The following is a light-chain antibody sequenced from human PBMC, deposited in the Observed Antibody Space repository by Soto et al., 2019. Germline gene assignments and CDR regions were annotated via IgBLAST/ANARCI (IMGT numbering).Light chain of an antibody. CDR2: TSS. CDR3: QQGYSRPRT. Sequence: IQLTQCPSSLFASLGDSVTITCRASQSISTSLNWYQQKPGKAPNLLIFTSSNLESGVPSRFSGIGSGTDFTLTISSLKNEDFATYFGQQGYSRPRTFRQGTKVDIK. CDR1: QSISTS. J-gene: IGKJ1*01. V-gene: IGKV1-39*01.